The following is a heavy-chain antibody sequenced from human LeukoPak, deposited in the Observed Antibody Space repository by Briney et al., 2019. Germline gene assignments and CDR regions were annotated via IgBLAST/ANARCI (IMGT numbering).Heavy chain of an antibody. V-gene: IGHV1-18*01. CDR1: GYTFTSYG. Sequence: ASVKVSCKASGYTFTSYGISWVRQAPGQGLEWMGWISAYNGNTNYAQKFQGRVTMTRDTSTSTVYMELSSLRSEDTAVYYCAREIEMAFYYWGQGTLVTVSS. CDR2: ISAYNGNT. J-gene: IGHJ4*02. CDR3: AREIEMAFYY. D-gene: IGHD5-24*01.